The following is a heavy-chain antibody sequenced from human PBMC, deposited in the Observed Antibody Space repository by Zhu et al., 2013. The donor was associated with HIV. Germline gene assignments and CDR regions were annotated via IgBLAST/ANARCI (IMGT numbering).Heavy chain of an antibody. D-gene: IGHD3-9*01. Sequence: QVQLVQSGAEVKKPGSSVKVSCKASGGTFSSYAISWVRQAPGQGLEWMGGIIPIFGTANYAQKFQGRVTITADESTSTAYMELSSLRSEDTAVYYCARDRYDILTGYSRYYYYYGMDVWGQGTTVTVSS. CDR2: IIPIFGTA. J-gene: IGHJ6*02. V-gene: IGHV1-69*01. CDR1: GGTFSSYA. CDR3: ARDRYDILTGYSRYYYYYGMDV.